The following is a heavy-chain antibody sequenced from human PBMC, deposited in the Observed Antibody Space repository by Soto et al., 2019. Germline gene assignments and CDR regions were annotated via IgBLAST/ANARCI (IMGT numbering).Heavy chain of an antibody. V-gene: IGHV3-21*01. Sequence: GGSLRLSCAASGFTFSSYSMNWVRQAPGKGLEWVSSISSSSSYIYYADSVKGRFTISRDNAKNSLYLQMNSLRAEDTAVYYCARSPDFYYDFWSGYPWNFDYWGQGTLVTVSS. J-gene: IGHJ4*02. CDR1: GFTFSSYS. D-gene: IGHD3-3*01. CDR2: ISSSSSYI. CDR3: ARSPDFYYDFWSGYPWNFDY.